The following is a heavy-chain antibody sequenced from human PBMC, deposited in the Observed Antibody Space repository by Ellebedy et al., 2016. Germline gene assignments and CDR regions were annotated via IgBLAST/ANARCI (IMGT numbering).Heavy chain of an antibody. D-gene: IGHD3-3*01. CDR1: GYTFTGYY. V-gene: IGHV1-2*02. Sequence: ASVKVSCXASGYTFTGYYMHWVRQAPGQGLEWMGWINPNSGGTNYAQKFQGRVTMTRDTSISTAYMELSRLRSDDTAVYYCAILRFLEWLRFDYWGQGTLVTVSS. J-gene: IGHJ4*02. CDR3: AILRFLEWLRFDY. CDR2: INPNSGGT.